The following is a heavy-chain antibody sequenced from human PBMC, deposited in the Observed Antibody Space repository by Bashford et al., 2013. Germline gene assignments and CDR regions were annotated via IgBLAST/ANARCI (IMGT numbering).Heavy chain of an antibody. V-gene: IGHV1-3*01. CDR1: GYTFTSYA. CDR3: ARVRDSGSSLDY. CDR2: INAGNGNT. J-gene: IGHJ4*02. D-gene: IGHD1-26*01. Sequence: VASVKVSCKASGYTFTSYAMHWVRQAPGQRLEWMGWINAGNGNTKYSQKFQGRVTITRDTSASTAYMELSSLRSEDTAVYYCARVRDSGSSLDYVGPGNPGPPSPQ.